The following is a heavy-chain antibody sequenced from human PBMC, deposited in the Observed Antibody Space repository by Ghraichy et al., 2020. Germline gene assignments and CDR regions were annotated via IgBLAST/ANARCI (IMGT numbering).Heavy chain of an antibody. CDR2: ISYDGSVK. J-gene: IGHJ4*02. D-gene: IGHD5-18*01. CDR3: AKDATGYTYGPSNRSDY. CDR1: GFSFSTYA. V-gene: IGHV3-30*18. Sequence: GGSLRLSCAASGFSFSTYAMHWVRQAPGKGLEWLTLISYDGSVKYYADSVKGRFTISRDNSKNTLYLQVNSLRAEDTAVYYCAKDATGYTYGPSNRSDYWGKGTMVTVSS.